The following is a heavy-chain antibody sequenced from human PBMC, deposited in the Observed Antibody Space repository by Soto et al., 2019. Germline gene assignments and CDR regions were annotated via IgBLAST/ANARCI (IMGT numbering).Heavy chain of an antibody. V-gene: IGHV2-5*02. CDR3: AQVTSTFGGVIGVDAFDV. CDR2: IYWDNDR. D-gene: IGHD3-16*02. Sequence: QITLKESGRTLVEPTQTLTLTCTFSGFSLTTKGVGVGWIRQPPGQALEWLAVIYWDNDRRYSPSLRSRLDITKDTYNNQVVLTMTTLGPVDTGTCDCAQVTSTFGGVIGVDAFDVWGQGAVVTVSS. CDR1: GFSLTTKGVG. J-gene: IGHJ3*01.